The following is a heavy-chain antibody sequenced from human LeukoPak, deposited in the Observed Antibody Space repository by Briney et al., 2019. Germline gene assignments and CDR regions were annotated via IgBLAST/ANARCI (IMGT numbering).Heavy chain of an antibody. V-gene: IGHV4-4*07. Sequence: SETLSLTCIVSGGSISSYYWSWIRQPAGKGLEWIGRIYTSGSTDYNPSLKSRVTMSVDMSTNQFSLKLSSVTAADTAVYYCARAGDSSGYEYYFDYWGQGTLVTVSS. CDR1: GGSISSYY. D-gene: IGHD3-22*01. CDR2: IYTSGST. J-gene: IGHJ4*02. CDR3: ARAGDSSGYEYYFDY.